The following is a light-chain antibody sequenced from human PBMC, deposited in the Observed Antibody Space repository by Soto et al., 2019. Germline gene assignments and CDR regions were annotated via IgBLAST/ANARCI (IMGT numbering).Light chain of an antibody. CDR1: QSVSSN. Sequence: DIVLTLSPGTLSLSPGERGTLACRANQSVSSNYLAWYQQKPGQTPRLLIYDASTRATGISGSFSGSGSGTEFTLTISSLQSEDFAVYYCQQYNRWPLTFGGGTKVDI. CDR2: DAS. J-gene: IGKJ4*01. CDR3: QQYNRWPLT. V-gene: IGKV3-15*01.